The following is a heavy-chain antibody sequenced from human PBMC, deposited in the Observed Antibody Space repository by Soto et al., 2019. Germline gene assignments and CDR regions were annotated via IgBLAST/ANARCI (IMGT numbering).Heavy chain of an antibody. CDR2: ISGSGGST. CDR1: GFTFSSYA. D-gene: IGHD3-3*01. J-gene: IGHJ3*02. CDR3: ATKSGDFWSGYYGFDI. Sequence: EVQLLESGGGLLQPGGSLRLSCAASGFTFSSYAMSWVRQSPGKGVEWVSAISGSGGSTYYADSVKGRFTISRDNAKNTLYRQMNGLRAEDTAVYYGATKSGDFWSGYYGFDIWGQGTMVTVSS. V-gene: IGHV3-23*01.